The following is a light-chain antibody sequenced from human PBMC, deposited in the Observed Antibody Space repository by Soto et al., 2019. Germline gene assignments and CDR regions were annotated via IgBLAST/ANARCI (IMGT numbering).Light chain of an antibody. V-gene: IGKV3-11*01. J-gene: IGKJ5*01. Sequence: EIVLTQSPATVTVSPGERVTLSCRASENINNYLAWYQQRPGQAPRLLIYEASSRATGVPARFIGSGSGTDFTLTISSLEPEDFAFYYCQKRGNWPHFGQGTRLEI. CDR2: EAS. CDR1: ENINNY. CDR3: QKRGNWPH.